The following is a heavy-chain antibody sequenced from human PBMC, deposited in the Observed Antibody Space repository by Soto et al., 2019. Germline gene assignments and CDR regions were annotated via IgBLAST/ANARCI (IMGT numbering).Heavy chain of an antibody. D-gene: IGHD6-13*01. CDR2: FDPEDGET. CDR3: ATGIRVSSSWLLFDY. V-gene: IGHV1-24*01. J-gene: IGHJ4*02. Sequence: ASVKVSCKVSGYTLTELSMHWVRQAPGKGLEWMGGFDPEDGETIYAQKFQGRVTMTEDTSTDTAYMELSSLRSEDTAVYYCATGIRVSSSWLLFDYWGQGTLVTVPQ. CDR1: GYTLTELS.